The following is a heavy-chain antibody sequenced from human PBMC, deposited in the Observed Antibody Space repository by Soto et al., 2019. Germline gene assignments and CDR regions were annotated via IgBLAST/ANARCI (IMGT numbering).Heavy chain of an antibody. J-gene: IGHJ6*02. D-gene: IGHD2-2*01. V-gene: IGHV3-30*18. CDR2: ISYDGSNK. CDR3: AKEEGVVLAAMLGGYYYYYGMDV. CDR1: GFTFSSYG. Sequence: QVQLVESGGGVVQPGRSLRLSCAASGFTFSSYGMHWVRQAPGKGLEWVAAISYDGSNKYYADSVKGRFTISRDNSKNTLYLQMNSLRAEDTAVYYCAKEEGVVLAAMLGGYYYYYGMDVWGQGTTVTVSS.